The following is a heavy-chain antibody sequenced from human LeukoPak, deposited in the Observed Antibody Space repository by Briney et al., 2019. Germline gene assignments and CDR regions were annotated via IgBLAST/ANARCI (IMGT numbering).Heavy chain of an antibody. J-gene: IGHJ6*02. CDR1: GGSISSSSYY. V-gene: IGHV4-39*01. Sequence: SETLSLTCTVSGGSISSSSYYWGWIRQPPGKGLEWIGSIYYSRSTYYNPSLKSRVTISVDTSKNQFSLKLSSVTAADTAVYYCARHLPIGPEYYYYYYGMDVWGQGTTVTVSS. D-gene: IGHD5/OR15-5a*01. CDR3: ARHLPIGPEYYYYYYGMDV. CDR2: IYYSRST.